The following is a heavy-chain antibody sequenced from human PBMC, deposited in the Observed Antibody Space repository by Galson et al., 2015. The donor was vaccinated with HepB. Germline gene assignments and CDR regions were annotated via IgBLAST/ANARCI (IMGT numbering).Heavy chain of an antibody. V-gene: IGHV5-51*01. Sequence: QSGAEVKKPGESLKISCKGSAYNFANYWIGWVRQMPGKGLEWMGIIFPDDSDTRYSPSFRGQVTISADKSINTAYLQWSRLKASDHAIYYCASSLATTLYFDYWGQGTLVTVSS. CDR3: ASSLATTLYFDY. CDR2: IFPDDSDT. J-gene: IGHJ4*02. D-gene: IGHD1-1*01. CDR1: AYNFANYW.